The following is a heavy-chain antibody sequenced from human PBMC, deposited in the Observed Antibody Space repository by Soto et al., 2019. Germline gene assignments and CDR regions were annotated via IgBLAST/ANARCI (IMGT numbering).Heavy chain of an antibody. D-gene: IGHD5-18*01. CDR1: GGSISSYC. V-gene: IGHV4-59*01. CDR3: ARRPRARTPMGGEPTRSLDY. CDR2: IYYSGST. Sequence: QVQLQESGPGQVKPSETLSLTCPVSGGSISSYCWSWVWQPPGKGLEWLGYIYYSGSTNYNPSLKSRVTISVDTSKNQFSRKQTSVSGADTAVYYCARRPRARTPMGGEPTRSLDYWGQGTLVTVSS. J-gene: IGHJ4*02.